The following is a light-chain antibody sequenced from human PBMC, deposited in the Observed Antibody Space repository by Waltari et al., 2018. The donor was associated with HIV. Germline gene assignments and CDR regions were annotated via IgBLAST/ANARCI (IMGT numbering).Light chain of an antibody. CDR1: QSVSSW. J-gene: IGKJ4*01. CDR2: KAS. Sequence: DIQMTQSPYTLSASVGDRVTITCRASQSVSSWLAWYQQTPGKAPKVLIYKASSLVSGVPSRFSGSRSGTEFTLTISSLQPDDFASYFCLHYKSYPLTFGGGTKVEIK. V-gene: IGKV1-5*03. CDR3: LHYKSYPLT.